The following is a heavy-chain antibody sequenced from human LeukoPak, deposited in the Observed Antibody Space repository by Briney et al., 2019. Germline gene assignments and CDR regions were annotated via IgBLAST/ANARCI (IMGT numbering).Heavy chain of an antibody. V-gene: IGHV1-18*01. J-gene: IGHJ3*02. D-gene: IGHD6-6*01. CDR1: GYTFSSYG. CDR2: ITTYNGDT. Sequence: GASVKVSCKTSGYTFSSYGINWVRQAPGQGLEWMGRITTYNGDTHYAKNLQGRVTMTTDTSTSTAYMELRSLRSDDTAVYYCARDVPDAFDIWGQGTMVTVSS. CDR3: ARDVPDAFDI.